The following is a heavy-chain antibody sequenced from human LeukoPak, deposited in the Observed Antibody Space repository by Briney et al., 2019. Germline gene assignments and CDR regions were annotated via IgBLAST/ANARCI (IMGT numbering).Heavy chain of an antibody. CDR1: GFIFSSYE. J-gene: IGHJ4*02. CDR3: AGDNIENGDLDFLDS. D-gene: IGHD2-21*02. CDR2: ISFSGLHI. Sequence: GGSLRLSCAASGFIFSSYEMNWVRQAPGKGLEWVSFISFSGLHIYYADSVKGRFTISRDNAKNLLYLQMNSLRVEDTAVYYCAGDNIENGDLDFLDSWGQGTLVTVSS. V-gene: IGHV3-48*03.